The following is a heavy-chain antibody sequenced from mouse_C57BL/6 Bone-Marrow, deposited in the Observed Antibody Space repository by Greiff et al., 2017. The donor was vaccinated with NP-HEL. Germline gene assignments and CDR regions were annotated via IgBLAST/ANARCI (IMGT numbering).Heavy chain of an antibody. D-gene: IGHD2-5*01. J-gene: IGHJ3*01. CDR3: ASAYYSSYVGFAY. Sequence: EVHLVESGGDLVKPGGSLKLSCAASGFTFSSYGMSWVRQTPDKRLEWVATISSGGSYTYYPDSVKGRVTLSRDNAKNTLYLQMSSLKSEDTAMYYCASAYYSSYVGFAYWGKGTLVTVSA. V-gene: IGHV5-6*01. CDR2: ISSGGSYT. CDR1: GFTFSSYG.